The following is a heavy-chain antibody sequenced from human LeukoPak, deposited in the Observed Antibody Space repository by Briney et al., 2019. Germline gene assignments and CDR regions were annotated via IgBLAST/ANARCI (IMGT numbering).Heavy chain of an antibody. V-gene: IGHV4-4*02. J-gene: IGHJ4*02. CDR2: IYHSGST. CDR1: GGSISSSNW. Sequence: SGTLSLTCAVPGGSISSSNWWSWVRQAPGKGLEWIGEIYHSGSTNYNPSLKSRVTISVDKSKNQFSLKLSSVTAADTAVYYCARGGVGPGYGIDYWGQGTLVTVSS. D-gene: IGHD3-9*01. CDR3: ARGGVGPGYGIDY.